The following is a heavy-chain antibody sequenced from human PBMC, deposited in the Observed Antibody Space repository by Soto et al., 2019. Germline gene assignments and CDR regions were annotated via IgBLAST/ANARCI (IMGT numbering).Heavy chain of an antibody. CDR2: IYYSGST. CDR1: GGSISSSSYY. Sequence: SETLSLTCTVSGGSISSSSYYWGWIRQPPGKGLEWIGSIYYSGSTYYNPSLKSRVTISVDTSKNQFSLKLSSVTAADTAVYYCAIRPGIAAAGPFDYWGQGTLVTVSS. D-gene: IGHD6-13*01. V-gene: IGHV4-39*01. CDR3: AIRPGIAAAGPFDY. J-gene: IGHJ4*02.